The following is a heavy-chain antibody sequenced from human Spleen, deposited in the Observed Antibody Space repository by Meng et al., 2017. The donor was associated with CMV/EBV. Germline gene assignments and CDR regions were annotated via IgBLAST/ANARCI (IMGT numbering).Heavy chain of an antibody. CDR1: GFIFRNYG. V-gene: IGHV3-30*02. CDR3: ASPLWFGESHYGMDV. D-gene: IGHD3-10*01. CDR2: IRSDGSNK. Sequence: GESLKISCAASGFIFRNYGMHWVRQAPGKGLEWVAFIRSDGSNKYYADSVKGRFTISRDNSKNTLYLQMNSLRAEDTAVYYCASPLWFGESHYGMDVWGQGTTVTVSS. J-gene: IGHJ6*02.